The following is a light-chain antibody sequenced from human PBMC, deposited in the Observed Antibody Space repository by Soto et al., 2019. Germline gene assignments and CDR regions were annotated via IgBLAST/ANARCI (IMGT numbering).Light chain of an antibody. Sequence: QSALTQPPSASGSPGQSVTISCTGASSDIGGYNGVSWYQQHPGKAPKLMIFEVSKRPSGVPDRFSGSKSGNTASLTVSGLQAEDEADYYCSSYAGSNNFVFGTGTKLTVL. V-gene: IGLV2-8*01. CDR2: EVS. J-gene: IGLJ1*01. CDR3: SSYAGSNNFV. CDR1: SSDIGGYNG.